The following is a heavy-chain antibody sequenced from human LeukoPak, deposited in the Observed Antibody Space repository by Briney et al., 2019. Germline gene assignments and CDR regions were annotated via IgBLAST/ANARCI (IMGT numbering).Heavy chain of an antibody. CDR2: ITTSSSYI. CDR1: GFTFSDYY. D-gene: IGHD3-10*01. CDR3: ARDAEGSYYMDV. Sequence: GGSLRLSCAASGFTFSDYYMSWIRQAPGKGLEWVSSITTSSSYIYYADSVKGRFTISRDNAKNSLYLQMNSLRAEDTAVYYCARDAEGSYYMDVWGKGTTVTVSS. J-gene: IGHJ6*03. V-gene: IGHV3-11*06.